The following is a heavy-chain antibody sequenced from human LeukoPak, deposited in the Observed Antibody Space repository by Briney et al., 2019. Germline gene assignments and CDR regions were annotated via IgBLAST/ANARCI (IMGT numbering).Heavy chain of an antibody. CDR1: GYSFTNYW. D-gene: IGHD3-10*01. CDR3: ARHFSYGSGSPPEGYFDY. Sequence: GESLKISCKGSGYSFTNYWIGWVRQMPGKGLEWMGIIYPGDSERRYSPSFQGQVTISADKSINTAYLQWSSLKASDTAMYYCARHFSYGSGSPPEGYFDYWGQGTLVTVSS. J-gene: IGHJ4*02. CDR2: IYPGDSER. V-gene: IGHV5-51*01.